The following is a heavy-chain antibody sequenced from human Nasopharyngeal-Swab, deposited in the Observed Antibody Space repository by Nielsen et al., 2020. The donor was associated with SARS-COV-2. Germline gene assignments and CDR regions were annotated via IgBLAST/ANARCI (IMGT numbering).Heavy chain of an antibody. V-gene: IGHV4-39*01. J-gene: IGHJ4*02. D-gene: IGHD6-13*01. CDR2: IYYNGNT. Sequence: SETLSLTCTVSGGSIAYSTFYWGWTRQPPGKGLEWIGNIYYNGNTYQNPSLKSPLTISVDKSKNQFSLQLSSVTAADTAVYYCVSSSSWYYFDYWAQGTQVTVSS. CDR1: GGSIAYSTFY. CDR3: VSSSSWYYFDY.